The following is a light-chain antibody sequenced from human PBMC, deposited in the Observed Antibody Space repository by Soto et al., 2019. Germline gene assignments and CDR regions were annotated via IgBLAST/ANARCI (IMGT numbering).Light chain of an antibody. Sequence: EIVLTQSPATLSLSPGERATLSCRASQRVSSYLAWYQQKPGQAPRLLIYDASNRATGIPARFSGSGSGTDCTLIISSLEPEDFAVYYCQQRSNWPALFTFGPGTKVDIK. J-gene: IGKJ3*01. CDR3: QQRSNWPALFT. CDR1: QRVSSY. CDR2: DAS. V-gene: IGKV3-11*01.